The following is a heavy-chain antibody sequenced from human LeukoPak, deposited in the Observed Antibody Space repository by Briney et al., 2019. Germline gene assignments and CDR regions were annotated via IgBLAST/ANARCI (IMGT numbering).Heavy chain of an antibody. V-gene: IGHV3-23*01. CDR2: ISGGGDRT. CDR1: GFTFSTYA. D-gene: IGHD3-16*01. CDR3: ARGDLHYHDSTRRGFDI. Sequence: GGTLRLSCVASGFTFSTYAMSWVRQAPGEGLEWVSSISGGGDRTYYINSVKGRFTISRDNSKNTLYLQMNSLRAEDTAVYYCARGDLHYHDSTRRGFDIWGQGTMVTVSS. J-gene: IGHJ3*02.